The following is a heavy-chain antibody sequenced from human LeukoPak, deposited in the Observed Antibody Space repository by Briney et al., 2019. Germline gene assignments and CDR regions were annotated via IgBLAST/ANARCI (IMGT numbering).Heavy chain of an antibody. Sequence: GASLRLSCAASGFSFADYAMRWVRQAPGEGLGWVSLISWDGGSTYYADSVKGRFTISRDNSKNSLYLQMNSLRADDTALYYCAKANEILTGYYGMDVWGKGTTVTVSS. CDR3: AKANEILTGYYGMDV. CDR2: ISWDGGST. CDR1: GFSFADYA. V-gene: IGHV3-43D*04. J-gene: IGHJ6*04. D-gene: IGHD3-9*01.